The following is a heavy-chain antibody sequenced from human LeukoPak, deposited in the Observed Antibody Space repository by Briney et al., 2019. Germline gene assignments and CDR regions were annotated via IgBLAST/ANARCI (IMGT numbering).Heavy chain of an antibody. CDR2: IYYSGTT. J-gene: IGHJ4*02. D-gene: IGHD1-26*01. CDR3: ARLTVGATAVDC. CDR1: GGSISSSNYH. V-gene: IGHV4-39*01. Sequence: SETLSLTCTVSGGSISSSNYHWGWIRQPPGRGLEWIGTIYYSGTTHHNPSLKSRVTISVDTSKNQFSLKLSSMTAADTAVYYCARLTVGATAVDCWGQGTLVTVSS.